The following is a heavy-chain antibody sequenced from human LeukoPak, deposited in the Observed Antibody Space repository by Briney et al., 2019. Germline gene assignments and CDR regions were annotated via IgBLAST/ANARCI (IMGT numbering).Heavy chain of an antibody. J-gene: IGHJ6*02. V-gene: IGHV4-4*09. CDR2: IHASGPT. D-gene: IGHD3-10*01. CDR3: ASYLPYGMDV. Sequence: PSETLSLTCTVSGGSISTYYWSWIRRPPGKGLEWIAYIHASGPTNYNPSLKSRITISVDTSKNQFSLKLSSVTAADTAVYYCASYLPYGMDVWGQGTTVTVSS. CDR1: GGSISTYY.